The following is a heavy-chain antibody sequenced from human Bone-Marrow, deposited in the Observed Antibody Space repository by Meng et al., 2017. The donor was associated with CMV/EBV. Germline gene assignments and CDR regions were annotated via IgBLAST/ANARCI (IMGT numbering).Heavy chain of an antibody. Sequence: ASVKVSCKASGYTFTSYYMHWVRQAPGQGLEWMGIINPSGGSTSYAQKFQGRVTMTRDTSTSTVYMELSSLRSGDTAVYYCARANYDFWSGYPDWFDPWGQGTLVTVSS. D-gene: IGHD3-3*01. CDR3: ARANYDFWSGYPDWFDP. V-gene: IGHV1-46*01. CDR2: INPSGGST. J-gene: IGHJ5*02. CDR1: GYTFTSYY.